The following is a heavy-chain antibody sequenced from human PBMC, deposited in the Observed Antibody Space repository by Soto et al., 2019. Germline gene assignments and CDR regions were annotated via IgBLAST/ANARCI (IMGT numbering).Heavy chain of an antibody. CDR2: TTPHNGNT. V-gene: IGHV1-18*01. CDR3: ARVDFWSGDIYYGMDV. Sequence: QVHLVQSGPEVKKTGASVKVSCKASGYMFTSYGISWVRHAPGQGLEWMGGTTPHNGNTRYAQKFQGRVTMTTDKSTNTASMELRSLTSDDTAVDYCARVDFWSGDIYYGMDVWGQGTTVSVSS. CDR1: GYMFTSYG. D-gene: IGHD3-3*01. J-gene: IGHJ6*02.